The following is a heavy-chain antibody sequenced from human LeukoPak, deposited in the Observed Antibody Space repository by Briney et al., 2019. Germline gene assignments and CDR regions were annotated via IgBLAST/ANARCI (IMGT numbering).Heavy chain of an antibody. D-gene: IGHD2-2*02. Sequence: SVKVSCKASGFTFTSSAMQWVRQARGQRLEWIGWIVVGSGNTNYAQKFQERVTVTRDMSTSTAYMELSSLRSEDTAVYYCARLGYCSSTSCFTPFDYWGQGTLVTVSS. V-gene: IGHV1-58*02. CDR3: ARLGYCSSTSCFTPFDY. CDR1: GFTFTSSA. J-gene: IGHJ4*02. CDR2: IVVGSGNT.